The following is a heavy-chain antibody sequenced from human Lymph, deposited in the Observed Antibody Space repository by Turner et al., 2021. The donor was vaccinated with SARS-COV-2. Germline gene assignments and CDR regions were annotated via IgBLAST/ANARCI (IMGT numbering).Heavy chain of an antibody. V-gene: IGHV1-69*10. CDR2: IIPSLAIA. CDR3: ARDSPYCSSTSCYDP. CDR1: GGTFSSYA. Sequence: QVQLVQSGAEVKKPASSVKVSCNASGGTFSSYAITWVRQAPGQGLEWMGGIIPSLAIANYAQKCQGRVTITADKTTSTAYMELGSLRSEDTAVYYCARDSPYCSSTSCYDPWGQGTLVTVSS. J-gene: IGHJ5*02. D-gene: IGHD2-2*01.